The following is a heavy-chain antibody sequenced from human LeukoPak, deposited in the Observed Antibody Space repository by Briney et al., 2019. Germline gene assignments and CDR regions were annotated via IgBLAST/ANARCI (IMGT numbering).Heavy chain of an antibody. CDR1: GLTFSSYA. J-gene: IGHJ2*01. Sequence: PGRSLRLSCAASGLTFSSYAMHWVRQAPGKGLEWVTVISYDGSNKYYADSVKGRFTISRDNSKNTLYLQMNSLRAEDTAVYYCASSVRGNCSGGSCYSPAYWYFDLWGRGTLVTVSS. CDR3: ASSVRGNCSGGSCYSPAYWYFDL. V-gene: IGHV3-30*04. CDR2: ISYDGSNK. D-gene: IGHD2-15*01.